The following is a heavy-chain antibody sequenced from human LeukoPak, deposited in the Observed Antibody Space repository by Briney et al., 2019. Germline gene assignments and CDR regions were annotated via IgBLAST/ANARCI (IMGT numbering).Heavy chain of an antibody. D-gene: IGHD6-6*01. CDR2: ISSSSSYI. V-gene: IGHV3-21*01. Sequence: GGSLRLSCAASGFTFSSYSMNWVRQAPGKGLEWVSSISSSSSYIYYADSVKGRFTISRDNAKNSLYLQMNSLRVEDTALYYCARDDEQLGHAFDIWGQGTMVTVSS. J-gene: IGHJ3*02. CDR3: ARDDEQLGHAFDI. CDR1: GFTFSSYS.